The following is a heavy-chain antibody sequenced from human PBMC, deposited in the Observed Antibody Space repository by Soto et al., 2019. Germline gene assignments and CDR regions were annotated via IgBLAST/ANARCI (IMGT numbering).Heavy chain of an antibody. D-gene: IGHD1-26*01. CDR3: SRVPGISGRQSRSFLF. V-gene: IGHV3-21*01. Sequence: PGGSLRLPWSASAFIFSPYSQHVVRQPPEKGPEWVSSISNSSSYIYYADSVKGRFTISRDNAKNSLYLQMNSLRAGDTAVYYCSRVPGISGRQSRSFLFRGK. J-gene: IGHJ6*03. CDR2: ISNSSSYI. CDR1: AFIFSPYS.